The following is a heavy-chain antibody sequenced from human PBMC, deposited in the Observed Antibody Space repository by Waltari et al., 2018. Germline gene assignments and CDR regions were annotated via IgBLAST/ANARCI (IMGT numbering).Heavy chain of an antibody. CDR1: GDSMSTSDY. Sequence: QLQLQESGPGLVQPSGTLSPICAVSGDSMSTSDYWSWVRQPPGKGLEWIGQVRGDGKTNYNPSFASRVTMSLDTSTYHFALKLTSATAADTALYYCARDRGRGLYLDTWGQGTLVTVSP. D-gene: IGHD1-1*01. J-gene: IGHJ4*02. CDR3: ARDRGRGLYLDT. CDR2: VRGDGKT. V-gene: IGHV4-4*02.